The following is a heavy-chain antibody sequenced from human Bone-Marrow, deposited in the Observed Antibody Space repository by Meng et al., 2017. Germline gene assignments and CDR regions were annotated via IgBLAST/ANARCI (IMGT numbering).Heavy chain of an antibody. CDR1: GFTFSSSD. D-gene: IGHD1-1*01. CDR2: VTPDGRTK. J-gene: IGHJ4*02. Sequence: QVHLVESGGGVVQPGRSLRLSCAASGFTFSSSDMHWVRQAPGKGLEWVAVVTPDGRTKNYADSVKGRFSISRDNSKNTLSLEMNSLRVDDSGMYFCERDHNWESGYWGLGTLVTVSS. CDR3: ERDHNWESGY. V-gene: IGHV3-30*03.